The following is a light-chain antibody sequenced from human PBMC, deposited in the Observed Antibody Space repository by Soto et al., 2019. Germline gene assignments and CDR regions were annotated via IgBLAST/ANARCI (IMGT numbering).Light chain of an antibody. CDR2: SNN. Sequence: QSVLTQPPSASGTPGQRVTISCSGSSSNIGSHTINWFQQLPGTAPKLLIYSNNQRPSGVPDRVSGSKSGTSASLAISGLQSDDEAEYYCASWDDSLNGYVFGTGTQLTVL. J-gene: IGLJ1*01. V-gene: IGLV1-44*01. CDR3: ASWDDSLNGYV. CDR1: SSNIGSHT.